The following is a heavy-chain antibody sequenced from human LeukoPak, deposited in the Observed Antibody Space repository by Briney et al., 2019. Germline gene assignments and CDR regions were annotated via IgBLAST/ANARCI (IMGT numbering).Heavy chain of an antibody. J-gene: IGHJ3*02. D-gene: IGHD6-13*01. V-gene: IGHV3-33*01. CDR3: ARVGDSSSWYYAFDI. Sequence: GRSLRLSCAASGFTFSSYGMHWVRQAPGKGLEWVAVIWYDGSSKYYADSVKGRFTISRDNSKNTLYLQMNSLRAEDTAVYYCARVGDSSSWYYAFDIWGQGTMVTVSS. CDR2: IWYDGSSK. CDR1: GFTFSSYG.